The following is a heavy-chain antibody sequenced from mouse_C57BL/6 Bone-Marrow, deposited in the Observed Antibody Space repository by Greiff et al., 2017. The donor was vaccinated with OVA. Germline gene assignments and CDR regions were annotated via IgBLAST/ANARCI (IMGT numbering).Heavy chain of an antibody. Sequence: EVQLQQSGPELVKPGASVKISCKASGYTFTDYYMNWVKQSHGKSLEWIGDINPNNGGTSYNQKFKGKATLTVDKSSSTAYMELRSLTSEDSAVYYCARGGLRRCMDYWGQGTSVTVSS. V-gene: IGHV1-26*01. CDR2: INPNNGGT. J-gene: IGHJ4*01. CDR1: GYTFTDYY. D-gene: IGHD2-4*01. CDR3: ARGGLRRCMDY.